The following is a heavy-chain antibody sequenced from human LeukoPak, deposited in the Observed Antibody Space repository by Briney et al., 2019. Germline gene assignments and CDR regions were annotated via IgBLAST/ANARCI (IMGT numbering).Heavy chain of an antibody. V-gene: IGHV4-59*01. Sequence: SETLSLTCTVSGGSINGYYWTWIRQPPGKGLEWIGFVYYSASTNYNPSLKSRVTISVDTSKKQFSLRLSSVTTAETAVYYCARGIMTTVPTFDSWGQGTLVTVPS. D-gene: IGHD4-17*01. CDR1: GGSINGYY. J-gene: IGHJ4*02. CDR2: VYYSAST. CDR3: ARGIMTTVPTFDS.